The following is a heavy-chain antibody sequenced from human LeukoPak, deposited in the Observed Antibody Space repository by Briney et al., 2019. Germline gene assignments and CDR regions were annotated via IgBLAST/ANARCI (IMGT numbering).Heavy chain of an antibody. Sequence: SETLSLTCTVSGGSISTYYWNWIRQPTGKGLEWIGYIYNTGSTNYNPSLKSRVTISVDTSKNQFSLKLNSVTAADTAVYYCARRGGSSSLYPYYFDYWGQGTMVTVSS. D-gene: IGHD6-13*01. CDR3: ARRGGSSSLYPYYFDY. CDR2: IYNTGST. CDR1: GGSISTYY. J-gene: IGHJ4*02. V-gene: IGHV4-59*08.